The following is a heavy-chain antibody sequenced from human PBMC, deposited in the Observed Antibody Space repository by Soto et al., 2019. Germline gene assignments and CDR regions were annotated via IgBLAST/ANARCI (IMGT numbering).Heavy chain of an antibody. CDR3: ARRAGYSSSWLGVYYYYYMDV. V-gene: IGHV3-7*01. CDR2: IKQDGSEK. D-gene: IGHD6-13*01. J-gene: IGHJ6*03. Sequence: EVQLVESGGGLVQPGGSLRLSCAASGFTFSSYWMSWVRQAPGKGLEWVANIKQDGSEKYYVDSVKGRFTISRDNAKNSLYLQMNSLRAEDTAVYYCARRAGYSSSWLGVYYYYYMDVWGKGTTVTVSS. CDR1: GFTFSSYW.